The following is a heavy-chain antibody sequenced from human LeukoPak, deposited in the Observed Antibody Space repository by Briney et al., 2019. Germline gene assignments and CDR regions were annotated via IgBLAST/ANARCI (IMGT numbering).Heavy chain of an antibody. CDR2: IAWDSENI. J-gene: IGHJ4*02. Sequence: GGSLRLSCAASGFIFNHYAMHWVRQVPGKGLEWVAGIAWDSENIGYADSVKGRFTISRDNAKNSLYLQMNSLRAEDTAVYYCARFNTRSFDFWGQGTLVTVSS. CDR3: ARFNTRSFDF. V-gene: IGHV3-9*01. CDR1: GFIFNHYA. D-gene: IGHD3-10*01.